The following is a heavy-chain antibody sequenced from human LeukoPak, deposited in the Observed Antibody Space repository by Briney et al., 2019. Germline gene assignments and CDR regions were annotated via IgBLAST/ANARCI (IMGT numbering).Heavy chain of an antibody. Sequence: ASVKVSCKASGYTFTGYYMHWVRQAPGQGLEWMGWINPNSGGTNYAQKFQGRVTMTRDTSTSTAYMELSRLRSDDTAVYYCARVPYDYVWGSYRFHKPFDYWGQGTLVTVSS. D-gene: IGHD3-16*02. CDR3: ARVPYDYVWGSYRFHKPFDY. J-gene: IGHJ4*02. V-gene: IGHV1-2*02. CDR2: INPNSGGT. CDR1: GYTFTGYY.